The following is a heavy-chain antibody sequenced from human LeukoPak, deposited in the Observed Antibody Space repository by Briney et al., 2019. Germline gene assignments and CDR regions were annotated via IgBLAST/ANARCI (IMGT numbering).Heavy chain of an antibody. CDR2: IYIGGST. V-gene: IGHV3-66*01. CDR1: GFTFSSYA. CDR3: ARAPSAGNFVLYYFDY. Sequence: GGSLRLSCAASGFTFSSYAMSWVRQAPGKGLEWVSLIYIGGSTYYADSVRGRFTISRDNSKNTLYLQMNSLRAEDTAVYYCARAPSAGNFVLYYFDYWGQGTLVTVSS. J-gene: IGHJ4*02. D-gene: IGHD3-16*02.